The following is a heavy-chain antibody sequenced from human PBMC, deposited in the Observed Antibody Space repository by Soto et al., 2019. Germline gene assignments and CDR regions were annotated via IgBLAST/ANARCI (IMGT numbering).Heavy chain of an antibody. CDR2: IYYSGST. V-gene: IGHV4-39*01. CDR3: ARHAYSSSCFDY. J-gene: IGHJ4*02. Sequence: SETLSLTCTVSGGSISSSSYYWGWIRQPPGKGLEWIGSIYYSGSTYYNPSLKSRVTISVDTSKNQFSLKLSSVTAADTAVYYCARHAYSSSCFDYWGQGTLVTVSS. CDR1: GGSISSSSYY. D-gene: IGHD6-13*01.